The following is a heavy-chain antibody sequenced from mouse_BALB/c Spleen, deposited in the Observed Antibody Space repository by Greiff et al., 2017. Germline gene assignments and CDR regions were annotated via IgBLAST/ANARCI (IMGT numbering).Heavy chain of an antibody. V-gene: IGHV5-4*02. D-gene: IGHD2-4*01. CDR1: GFTFSDYY. CDR3: ARAPSYDYGAMDY. Sequence: EVKLVESGGGLVKPGGSLKLSCAASGFTFSDYYMYWVRQTPEKRLEWVATISDGGSYTYYPDSVKGRFTISRDNAKNNLYPQMSSLKSEDTAMYYCARAPSYDYGAMDYWGQGTSVTVSS. J-gene: IGHJ4*01. CDR2: ISDGGSYT.